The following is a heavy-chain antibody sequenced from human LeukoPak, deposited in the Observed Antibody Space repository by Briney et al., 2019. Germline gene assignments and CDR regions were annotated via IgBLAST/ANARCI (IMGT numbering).Heavy chain of an antibody. Sequence: GGSLRLSCAASGFTFSSYGMSWVRQAPGKGLEWVSAISGSGGSTYYADSVKGRFTISRDNSKNTLYLQMHSLRAEDTAVYYCAKPLNYYGSGSYRDHAFDIWGQGTMVTVSS. CDR2: ISGSGGST. D-gene: IGHD3-10*01. CDR1: GFTFSSYG. J-gene: IGHJ3*02. V-gene: IGHV3-23*01. CDR3: AKPLNYYGSGSYRDHAFDI.